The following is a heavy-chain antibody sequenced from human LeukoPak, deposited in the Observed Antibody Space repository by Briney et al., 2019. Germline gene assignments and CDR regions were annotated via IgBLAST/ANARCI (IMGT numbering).Heavy chain of an antibody. J-gene: IGHJ4*02. CDR2: ISPDGSDR. D-gene: IGHD6-13*01. CDR3: VREPGPGYFDY. Sequence: GGSLRLSCAVSGLTFSSLSMHWVRQAPGKGLEWVAVISPDGSDRHYTDSVKGRFTISRDNSRNTLYLQMDSLRADDTAVYYCVREPGPGYFDYWGQGTLSPSPQ. CDR1: GLTFSSLS. V-gene: IGHV3-30-3*01.